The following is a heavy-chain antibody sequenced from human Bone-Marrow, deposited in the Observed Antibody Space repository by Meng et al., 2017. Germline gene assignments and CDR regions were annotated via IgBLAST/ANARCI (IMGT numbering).Heavy chain of an antibody. J-gene: IGHJ5*02. V-gene: IGHV1-2*02. CDR1: GDTFIDFY. Sequence: ASVKVSCKTSGDTFIDFYMAPGQGLECMGWINPNSGGTNYAQKFQGRVTMTRDTSISTAYMELRSLRSDDTAVYYCARDGGYLNPVAAGENWFDPWGQGTLVTVSS. D-gene: IGHD2-15*01. CDR2: INPNSGGT. CDR3: ARDGGYLNPVAAGENWFDP.